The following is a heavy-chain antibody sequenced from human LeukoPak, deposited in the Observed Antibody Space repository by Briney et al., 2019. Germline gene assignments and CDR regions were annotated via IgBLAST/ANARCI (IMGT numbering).Heavy chain of an antibody. Sequence: KTSETLSLNCTVSGGSISSSSYYWGWIRQPPGKGLEWIGSIYYSGSTYYNPSLKSRVTISVDTSKNQFSLKLSSVTAADTAVYYCARHGRDGDYVTYWGQGTLVTVSS. CDR3: ARHGRDGDYVTY. J-gene: IGHJ4*02. V-gene: IGHV4-39*01. D-gene: IGHD4-17*01. CDR2: IYYSGST. CDR1: GGSISSSSYY.